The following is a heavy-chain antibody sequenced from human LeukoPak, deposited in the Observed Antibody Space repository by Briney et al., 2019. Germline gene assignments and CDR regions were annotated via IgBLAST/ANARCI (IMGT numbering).Heavy chain of an antibody. Sequence: ASVTVSCKASGYTFTNYHIAWVRQAPGQGLEWMGWVSTNDGNTVYAQRLQGRVTMTTDTSTSVAYMELRSLTSDDTAVYYCTRAPPGMTMMTNYWGQGTLVTVSS. D-gene: IGHD3-22*01. J-gene: IGHJ4*02. CDR2: VSTNDGNT. V-gene: IGHV1-18*01. CDR3: TRAPPGMTMMTNY. CDR1: GYTFTNYH.